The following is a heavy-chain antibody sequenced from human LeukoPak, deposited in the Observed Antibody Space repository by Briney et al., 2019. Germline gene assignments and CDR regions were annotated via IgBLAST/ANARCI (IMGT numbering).Heavy chain of an antibody. CDR1: RGSVTSYY. V-gene: IGHV4-59*02. CDR3: ARDEGYSGDYYYYYIDI. Sequence: SETLSLTCTVSRGSVTSYYWSWTRQPPGKGLEWIGDIYFSGNTKYNPSLQSRVTISLDMSQNQFSLRLSSVTAADTAVYYCARDEGYSGDYYYYYIDIWGKGTTVTISS. D-gene: IGHD3-22*01. CDR2: IYFSGNT. J-gene: IGHJ6*03.